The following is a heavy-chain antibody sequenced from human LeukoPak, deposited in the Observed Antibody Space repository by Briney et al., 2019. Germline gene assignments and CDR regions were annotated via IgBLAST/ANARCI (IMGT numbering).Heavy chain of an antibody. CDR2: IIPIFGTA. CDR3: ARERIATRLFDY. D-gene: IGHD6-6*01. V-gene: IGHV1-69*05. Sequence: SVKVSCKASGGTFSSYAISWVRQAPGQGLEWMGGIIPIFGTANYAQKFQGRVTMTRDTSISTAYMELGRLRSDDTAVYYCARERIATRLFDYWGQGTLVTVSS. CDR1: GGTFSSYA. J-gene: IGHJ4*02.